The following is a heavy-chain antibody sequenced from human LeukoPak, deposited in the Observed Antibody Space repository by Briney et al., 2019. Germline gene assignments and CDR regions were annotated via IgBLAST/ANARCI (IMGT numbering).Heavy chain of an antibody. Sequence: PGGSLRLSCAASGFTFTNYYMHWVRQAPGKGLEWVAVISYDGSNKYYADSVKGRFTISRDNSKNTLYLQMNSLRAEDTAVYYCAKDRVPLAYYYGMDVWGQGTTVTVSS. CDR1: GFTFTNYY. J-gene: IGHJ6*02. D-gene: IGHD3-10*01. CDR3: AKDRVPLAYYYGMDV. V-gene: IGHV3-30*18. CDR2: ISYDGSNK.